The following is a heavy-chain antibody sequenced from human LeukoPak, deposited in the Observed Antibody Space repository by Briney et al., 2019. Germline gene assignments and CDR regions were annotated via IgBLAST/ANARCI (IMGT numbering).Heavy chain of an antibody. CDR3: ARDPRYNILAGYSNFDC. D-gene: IGHD3-9*01. CDR2: ISFDGDNK. Sequence: PGRSLRLSCAASGFTFSSFAMLWVRQAPGKGLEWVAVISFDGDNKYYADSVKGRFTISRENSKNTLYLQMNSLRAEDTAVYFCARDPRYNILAGYSNFDCWGQGTLVTVSS. J-gene: IGHJ4*02. CDR1: GFTFSSFA. V-gene: IGHV3-30-3*01.